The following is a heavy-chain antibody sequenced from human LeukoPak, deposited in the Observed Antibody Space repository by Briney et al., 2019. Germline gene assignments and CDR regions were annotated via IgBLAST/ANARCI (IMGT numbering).Heavy chain of an antibody. V-gene: IGHV3-30-3*01. D-gene: IGHD3-22*01. J-gene: IGHJ6*02. CDR2: LLHDGSEK. Sequence: GGSLRLSGAASGFTLSGFAMHWVRQAPGKGLKWVAVLLHDGSEKYYADSVKGRFTISRDTSKNMVYLQMNSLRAEETAVYYCARDLGGYGYYGMDVWGQGTTVTVSS. CDR1: GFTLSGFA. CDR3: ARDLGGYGYYGMDV.